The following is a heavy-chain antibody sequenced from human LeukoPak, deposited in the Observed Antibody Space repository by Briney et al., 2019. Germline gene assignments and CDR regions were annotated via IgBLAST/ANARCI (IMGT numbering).Heavy chain of an antibody. D-gene: IGHD3-22*01. CDR2: INPSGGST. Sequence: ASVKVSCKASGYTFTSYYMHWVRQAPGQGLEWMGIINPSGGSTSYAQKSQGRVTMTRDTSTSTVYMELSSLRSEDTAVYYCASTVAGGYSLYYFDYWGQGTLVTVSS. V-gene: IGHV1-46*03. CDR1: GYTFTSYY. J-gene: IGHJ4*02. CDR3: ASTVAGGYSLYYFDY.